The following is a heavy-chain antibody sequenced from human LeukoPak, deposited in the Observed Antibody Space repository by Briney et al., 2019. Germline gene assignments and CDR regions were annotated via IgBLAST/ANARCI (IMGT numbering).Heavy chain of an antibody. CDR3: ARVKYYYDSSGYYHIASGYYYYYYMDV. CDR1: GGSISSYY. D-gene: IGHD3-22*01. V-gene: IGHV4-4*07. Sequence: SETLSLTCTVSGGSISSYYWSWIRQPAGKGLEWIGRIYTSGSTNYNPSLKSRVTMSVDTSKNQFSLKLSSVTAADTDVYYCARVKYYYDSSGYYHIASGYYYYYYMDVWGKGTTVTVSS. J-gene: IGHJ6*03. CDR2: IYTSGST.